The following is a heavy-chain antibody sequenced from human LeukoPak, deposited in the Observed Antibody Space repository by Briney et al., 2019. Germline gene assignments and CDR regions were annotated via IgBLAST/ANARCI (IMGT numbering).Heavy chain of an antibody. J-gene: IGHJ4*02. V-gene: IGHV3-23*01. CDR2: ISGSGGSS. D-gene: IGHD3-22*01. CDR3: AKEGTSGYYVNY. Sequence: PGGSLRLSCAAPGFTFSSYDMNWVRQAPGKGLEWVSTISGSGGSSYYVDSVKGRFTISRDNSQNTLYLQMNSLRAEDTTLYYCAKEGTSGYYVNYWGQGTLVTVSS. CDR1: GFTFSSYD.